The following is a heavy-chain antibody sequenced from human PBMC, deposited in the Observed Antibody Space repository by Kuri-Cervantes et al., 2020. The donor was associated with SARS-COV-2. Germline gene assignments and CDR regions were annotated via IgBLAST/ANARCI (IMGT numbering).Heavy chain of an antibody. J-gene: IGHJ6*02. CDR1: GASISSSTYY. D-gene: IGHD5-24*01. Sequence: SETLSLTCTVSGASISSSTYYWGWIRQSPGKGLEWLGSIYESGDTYYSSSLKSRLSLSVDTSKNQFSLKLSSVTAADTAVYYCARLGLADGYNFYYYYYGMDVWGQGTTVTVSS. CDR3: ARLGLADGYNFYYYYYGMDV. CDR2: IYESGDT. V-gene: IGHV4-39*07.